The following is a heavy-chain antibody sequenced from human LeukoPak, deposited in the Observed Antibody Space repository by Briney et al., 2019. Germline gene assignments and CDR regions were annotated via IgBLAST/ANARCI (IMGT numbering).Heavy chain of an antibody. J-gene: IGHJ4*02. CDR1: GGSISSYY. CDR3: AKAGSLIVDSSGWYFDY. Sequence: SETLSLTCTVSGGSISSYYWSWIRQPPGKGLEWIGYIYCSGSTNYNPSLKSRVTISVDTSKNQFSLKLSSVTAADTAVYYCAKAGSLIVDSSGWYFDYWGQGTLVTVSS. D-gene: IGHD6-19*01. CDR2: IYCSGST. V-gene: IGHV4-59*08.